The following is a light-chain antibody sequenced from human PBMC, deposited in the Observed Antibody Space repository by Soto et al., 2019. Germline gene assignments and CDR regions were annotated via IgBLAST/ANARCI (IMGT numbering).Light chain of an antibody. J-gene: IGKJ1*01. CDR3: QQYGSSPT. CDR2: DAS. Sequence: EIVLTQSPGTLSLSPGERATLSCRASQSFNSIYLAWYQQKPGQAPRLLIYDASKRATGIPDRFSGSGSGTDFTLTISRLEPEDFAVYYCQQYGSSPTFGQGTKVDIK. V-gene: IGKV3-20*01. CDR1: QSFNSIY.